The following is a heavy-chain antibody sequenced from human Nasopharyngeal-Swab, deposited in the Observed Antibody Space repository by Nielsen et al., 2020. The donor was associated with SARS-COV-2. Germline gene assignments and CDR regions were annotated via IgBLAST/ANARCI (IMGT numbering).Heavy chain of an antibody. D-gene: IGHD7-27*01. J-gene: IGHJ4*02. CDR3: AKDHFWAPNDY. V-gene: IGHV3-30*18. CDR1: GFTFSSYD. CDR2: ISYDGSNK. Sequence: GGSLRLSCAASGFTFSSYDMHWVRQAPGKGLEWVAVISYDGSNKYSADSVKGRFTISRDNSKNTLYLQMNSLRSEDTAVYFCAKDHFWAPNDYWGQGTLVTVSS.